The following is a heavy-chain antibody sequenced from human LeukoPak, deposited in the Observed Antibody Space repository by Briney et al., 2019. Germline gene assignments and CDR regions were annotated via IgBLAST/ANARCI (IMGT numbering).Heavy chain of an antibody. CDR2: ISSSSSYI. D-gene: IGHD1-1*01. CDR3: ARDTLASRTTDY. V-gene: IGHV3-21*01. Sequence: GGSLRLSCAASGFIFSSYTINWVRQAPGKGPEWVSSISSSSSYIYYADSVKGRFTISRDNARNSLYLQMNSLRAEDTAVYYCARDTLASRTTDYWGQGTLVTVSS. CDR1: GFIFSSYT. J-gene: IGHJ4*02.